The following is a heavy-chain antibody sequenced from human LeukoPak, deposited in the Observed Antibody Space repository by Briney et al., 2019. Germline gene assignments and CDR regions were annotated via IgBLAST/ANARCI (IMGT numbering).Heavy chain of an antibody. CDR1: GFTFSSYE. CDR2: INHSGST. Sequence: LRLSCAASGFTFSSYEMNWVRQAPGKGLEWIGEINHSGSTNYNPSLKSRVTISVDTSKNQFSLKLSSVTAADTAVYYCARQGYDILTGYVYYFDYWGQGTLVTVSS. D-gene: IGHD3-9*01. CDR3: ARQGYDILTGYVYYFDY. V-gene: IGHV4-34*01. J-gene: IGHJ4*02.